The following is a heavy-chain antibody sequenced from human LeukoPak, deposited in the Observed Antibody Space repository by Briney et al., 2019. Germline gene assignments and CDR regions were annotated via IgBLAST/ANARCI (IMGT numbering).Heavy chain of an antibody. Sequence: PGGSLRLSCAASGLTFSSYSMNWVRQAPGKGLEWVSSISSSSSYIYYADSVKGRFTISRDNAKNSLYLQMNSLRAEDTAVYYCAREKLRDGAFDIWGQGTMVTVSS. V-gene: IGHV3-21*01. D-gene: IGHD5-24*01. CDR3: AREKLRDGAFDI. J-gene: IGHJ3*02. CDR1: GLTFSSYS. CDR2: ISSSSSYI.